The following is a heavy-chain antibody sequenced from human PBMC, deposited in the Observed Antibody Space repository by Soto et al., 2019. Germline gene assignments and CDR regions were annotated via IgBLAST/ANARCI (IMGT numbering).Heavy chain of an antibody. CDR2: IYHNGNT. CDR3: AFTGIVGGRNQDC. V-gene: IGHV4-4*02. Sequence: QVQLQESGPGLVQPSETLSLTCAVSVGSISSTNWWSWVRQPPGKGLEWIGEIYHNGNTNYNPSLKSRVTISMDKSKNQFSLRLNSVTAADTAVYYCAFTGIVGGRNQDCWGQGTLVTVSS. D-gene: IGHD1-26*01. CDR1: VGSISSTNW. J-gene: IGHJ4*02.